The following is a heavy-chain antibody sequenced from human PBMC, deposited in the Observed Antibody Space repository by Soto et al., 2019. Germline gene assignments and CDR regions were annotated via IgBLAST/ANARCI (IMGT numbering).Heavy chain of an antibody. V-gene: IGHV3-53*01. CDR3: ARVNPPYP. J-gene: IGHJ5*02. CDR2: IYSGGNT. CDR1: GVTAGSNF. Sequence: LGGALRRDCAASGVTAGSNFMSWVRQAPGKGLEWVSVIYSGGNTYYADSVKGRFTISRDNSKNTVFLQMNSLRAEDTAIYYCARVNPPYPWGQGTLVTVSS.